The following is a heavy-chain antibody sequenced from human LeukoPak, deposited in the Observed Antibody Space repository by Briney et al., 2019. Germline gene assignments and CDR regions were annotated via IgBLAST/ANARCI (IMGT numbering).Heavy chain of an antibody. CDR1: GGSISSGAYY. D-gene: IGHD5-12*01. Sequence: SQTLSLTCTVSGGSISSGAYYWSWIRQHPGKGLEWIGYIYYSGSTYYSPSLKSRLTISVDTSKNQFSLKLSSATAADTAVYYCARVSGYSGYDSSYYYMDVWGKGTTVTVSS. CDR2: IYYSGST. V-gene: IGHV4-31*03. CDR3: ARVSGYSGYDSSYYYMDV. J-gene: IGHJ6*03.